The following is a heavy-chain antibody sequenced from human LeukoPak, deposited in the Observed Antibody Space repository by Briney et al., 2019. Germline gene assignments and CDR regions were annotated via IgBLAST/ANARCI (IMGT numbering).Heavy chain of an antibody. CDR1: GFTFSSYW. CDR2: IKQDGSEK. Sequence: GGSLRLSCSASGFTFSSYWMSWVRQAPGKGLEWVANIKQDGSEKYYVDSVRGRFTISRDNAKNSLYLQMNSLRAEDTAVYYCAELGITMIGGVWGKGTTVTISS. D-gene: IGHD3-10*02. CDR3: AELGITMIGGV. V-gene: IGHV3-7*01. J-gene: IGHJ6*04.